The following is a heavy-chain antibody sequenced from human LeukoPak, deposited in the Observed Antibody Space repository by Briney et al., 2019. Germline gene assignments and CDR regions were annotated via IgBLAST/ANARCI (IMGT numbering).Heavy chain of an antibody. J-gene: IGHJ4*02. V-gene: IGHV3-74*01. Sequence: PGGSLRLSCAASGFTFSTYWMYWVRQAPGKGLVWVPHINIDGSTTNYADSVKGRFTISRDDAKNTLYLQMNSLRAEDTAVYYCGRGSRYSSSPFGYWGQGTLVTVSS. D-gene: IGHD6-13*01. CDR1: GFTFSTYW. CDR3: GRGSRYSSSPFGY. CDR2: INIDGSTT.